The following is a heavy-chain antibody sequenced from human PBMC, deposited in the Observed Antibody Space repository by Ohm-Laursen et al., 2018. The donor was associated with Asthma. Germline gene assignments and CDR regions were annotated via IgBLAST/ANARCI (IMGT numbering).Heavy chain of an antibody. CDR1: GFTFRSYA. V-gene: IGHV3-30-3*01. CDR2: GGSYYDGGLK. CDR3: ARDVMEWYLPAFDF. Sequence: SLRLSCAASGFTFRSYAMHWVRQAPGKGLEWVAVGGSYYDGGLKYYADSVQGRFTISRDNSKDTLYLQMNSLRPDDTAVYYCARDVMEWYLPAFDFWGQGTLVTVSS. J-gene: IGHJ4*02. D-gene: IGHD3-3*01.